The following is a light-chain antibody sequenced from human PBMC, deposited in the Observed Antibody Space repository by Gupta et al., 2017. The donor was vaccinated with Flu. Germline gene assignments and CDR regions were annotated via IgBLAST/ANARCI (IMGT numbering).Light chain of an antibody. V-gene: IGLV2-18*02. J-gene: IGLJ1*01. CDR3: SSYTSSYTYV. CDR1: SSDIGNYNR. CDR2: EVS. Sequence: QSAPTQPPSVSGSPGQSVTISCTGTSSDIGNYNRVSWYQQSPGTAPKLMIYEVSNRPSGVPDRFSGSKSGNTASLTITGRQADDEADFYCSSYTSSYTYVFGTGTKVTVL.